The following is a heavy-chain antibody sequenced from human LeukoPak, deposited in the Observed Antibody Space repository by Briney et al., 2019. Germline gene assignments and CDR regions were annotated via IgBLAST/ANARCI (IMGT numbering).Heavy chain of an antibody. D-gene: IGHD4-11*01. J-gene: IGHJ5*02. CDR2: IYSSGST. CDR3: ARGDYSDYVANWFEP. V-gene: IGHV4-39*01. Sequence: SETPSLTCTVSGGSISSHNYYWGWIRQPPGKGREWIGSIYSSGSTYYNPSLKSRVTISVDTSKNQFSLKLNSVTAADTAVYYCARGDYSDYVANWFEPWGQGTLVTVSS. CDR1: GGSISSHNYY.